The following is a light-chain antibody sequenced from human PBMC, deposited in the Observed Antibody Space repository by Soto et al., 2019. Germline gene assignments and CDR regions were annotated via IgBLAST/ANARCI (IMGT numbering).Light chain of an antibody. Sequence: DIQMTQSPSSLSASIGDRVTITCQASQDITYYLNWYQQKPGKAPKLLIYDASNLETGVPSRFSGSGSGTDFISTITSLQPDDFATYFCQQNENLPPTFGGGTKVEIK. CDR1: QDITYY. CDR2: DAS. V-gene: IGKV1-33*01. CDR3: QQNENLPPT. J-gene: IGKJ4*01.